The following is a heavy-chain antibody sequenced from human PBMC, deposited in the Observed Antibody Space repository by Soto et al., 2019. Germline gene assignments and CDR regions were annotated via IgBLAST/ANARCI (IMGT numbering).Heavy chain of an antibody. Sequence: EEQLLESGGGLIQPGGSLRLSCAASGFAFYNYAMAWVRQAPGKGLEWVSGISDSGISIYYTDSVKGRFTISRDNSKNTLFLQMDSLRGEDTALYYCAKDARRTCRRGQLVGWGQGTLVTVSS. J-gene: IGHJ4*02. CDR2: ISDSGISI. D-gene: IGHD6-13*01. CDR3: AKDARRTCRRGQLVG. V-gene: IGHV3-23*01. CDR1: GFAFYNYA.